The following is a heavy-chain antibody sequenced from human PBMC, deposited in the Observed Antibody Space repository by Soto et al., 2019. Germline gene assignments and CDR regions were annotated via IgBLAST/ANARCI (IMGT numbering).Heavy chain of an antibody. Sequence: QITLKESGPTLVKPTQTLTLTCTFSGFSLSTRGVAVGWFRQPPGKALEWLALIYWDEERWYSPSLKSSPTITDDTSNNQIVLTMTNMDPVDTATYYCAHRPRGYAYYFDYWGQGTLVTVSS. CDR1: GFSLSTRGVA. V-gene: IGHV2-5*02. CDR3: AHRPRGYAYYFDY. CDR2: IYWDEER. D-gene: IGHD5-12*01. J-gene: IGHJ4*02.